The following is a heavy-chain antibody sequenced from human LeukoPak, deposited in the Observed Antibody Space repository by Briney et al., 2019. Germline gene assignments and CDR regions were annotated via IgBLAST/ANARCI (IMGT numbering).Heavy chain of an antibody. CDR2: IRYDGSNK. Sequence: GGTLRLSCAASGFTFSSYGMHWVRQAPGKGLEWVAFIRYDGSNKYYADSVKGRFTISRDNSKNTLYLQMNSLRAEDTAVYYCAKDGGWYFDYWGQGTLVTVSS. J-gene: IGHJ4*02. V-gene: IGHV3-30*02. CDR1: GFTFSSYG. CDR3: AKDGGWYFDY. D-gene: IGHD6-19*01.